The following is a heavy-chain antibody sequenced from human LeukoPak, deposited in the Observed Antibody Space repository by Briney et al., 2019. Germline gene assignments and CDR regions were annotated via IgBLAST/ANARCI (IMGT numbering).Heavy chain of an antibody. J-gene: IGHJ4*02. CDR3: ARSHAIPFDY. V-gene: IGHV3-21*01. CDR2: ISSSSSYI. Sequence: GGSLRLSCAASGFTFSDYAMNWVRQAPGKGLEWVSSISSSSSYIYYADSVKGRFTISRDNAKNSLYLQMNSLRAEDTAVYYCARSHAIPFDYWGQGTLVTVSS. CDR1: GFTFSDYA.